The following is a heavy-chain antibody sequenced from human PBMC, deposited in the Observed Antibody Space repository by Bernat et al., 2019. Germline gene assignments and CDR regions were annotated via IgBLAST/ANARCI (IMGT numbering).Heavy chain of an antibody. CDR3: ARELPHFNIIYGGPSGFES. J-gene: IGHJ4*02. D-gene: IGHD4-17*01. Sequence: QVQLVQSGAEVKKPGASVNVSCKASGYTFTSYGISWVRQAPGQGLEWMGWISAYNGNTNYAQKLQGRVTMTTDTSTSTAYMELRSLRSDDTAVYYCARELPHFNIIYGGPSGFESWGEGTLVTVSS. CDR2: ISAYNGNT. CDR1: GYTFTSYG. V-gene: IGHV1-18*01.